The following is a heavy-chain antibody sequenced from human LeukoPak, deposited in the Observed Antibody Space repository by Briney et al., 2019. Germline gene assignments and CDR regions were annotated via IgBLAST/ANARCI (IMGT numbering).Heavy chain of an antibody. CDR1: GFTFSSYW. CDR2: ITSDGSST. D-gene: IGHD3-22*01. J-gene: IGHJ4*02. Sequence: PGGSLRLSCAASGFTFSSYWMHWVRQAPGKGLVCVSRITSDGSSTSYADSVRGRFTISRDNAKNTVYLQMNSLRAEDTAVYYCARGAITMIVVVMYYFDYWGQGTLVTVSS. V-gene: IGHV3-74*01. CDR3: ARGAITMIVVVMYYFDY.